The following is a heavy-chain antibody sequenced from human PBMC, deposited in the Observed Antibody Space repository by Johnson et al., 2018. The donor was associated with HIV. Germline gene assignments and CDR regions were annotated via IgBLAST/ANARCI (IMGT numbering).Heavy chain of an antibody. D-gene: IGHD3-10*01. J-gene: IGHJ3*02. CDR2: IKQDGSEK. V-gene: IGHV3-7*02. CDR3: AKGLGSYYEAFDI. Sequence: VQLVESGGGLVKPGGSLRLSCAASGFTFSSYWMSWVRQAPGKGLEWVANIKQDGSEKYYVDSVKGRLTISRDNSKNTLYLQMNSLRAEDTAVYYCAKGLGSYYEAFDIWGQGTMVTVSS. CDR1: GFTFSSYW.